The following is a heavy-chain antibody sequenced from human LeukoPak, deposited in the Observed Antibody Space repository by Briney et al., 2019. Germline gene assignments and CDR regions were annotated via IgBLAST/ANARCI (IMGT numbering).Heavy chain of an antibody. Sequence: GGSLRLSCAASGFTFSSYAMSWVRQAPGKGLDWVSGISGSDGSTYYADSVKGRYTISRDNSKNTLYLQMNSLRAEDTAVYYCAKERSGIPAAANYWGQGTLVTVSS. CDR2: ISGSDGST. CDR1: GFTFSSYA. CDR3: AKERSGIPAAANY. D-gene: IGHD6-13*01. V-gene: IGHV3-23*01. J-gene: IGHJ4*02.